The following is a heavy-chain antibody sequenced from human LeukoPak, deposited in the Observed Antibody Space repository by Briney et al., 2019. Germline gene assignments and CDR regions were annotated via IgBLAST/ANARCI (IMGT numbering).Heavy chain of an antibody. CDR3: AREMEELGIDY. V-gene: IGHV4-59*01. CDR2: IYYSGST. D-gene: IGHD7-27*01. CDR1: GGSISSYY. Sequence: SETLSLTCTVSGGSISSYYWSWIRQPPGKGLEWIGYIYYSGSTNYNPSLKSRVTISVDTSKNQSSLKLSSVTAADTAVYYCAREMEELGIDYWGQGTLVTVSS. J-gene: IGHJ4*02.